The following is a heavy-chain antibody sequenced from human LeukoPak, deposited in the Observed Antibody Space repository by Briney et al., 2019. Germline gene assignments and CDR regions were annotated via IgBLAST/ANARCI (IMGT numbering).Heavy chain of an antibody. CDR1: GGTFSSYA. D-gene: IGHD3-10*01. J-gene: IGHJ4*02. CDR3: ARSSVRGVYFDY. Sequence: ASVKVSCKASGGTFSSYANSWVRQAPGQGLEWMGRIIPILGIANYAQKFQGRVTITADKSTSTAYMELSSLRSEDTAVYYCARSSVRGVYFDYWGQGTLVTVSS. V-gene: IGHV1-69*04. CDR2: IIPILGIA.